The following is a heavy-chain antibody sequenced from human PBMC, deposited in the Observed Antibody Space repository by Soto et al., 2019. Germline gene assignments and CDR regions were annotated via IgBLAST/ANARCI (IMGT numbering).Heavy chain of an antibody. Sequence: GGSLRLSCAVSGFTVSSNYMNWVRQAPGKGLEWVSVFFIDGSTYYADSVKGRFTISRDNSKNTLYLQMNSLRADDTAVYYCANGESSGWPAFDYWGQGTLVTVSS. J-gene: IGHJ4*02. D-gene: IGHD6-19*01. CDR1: GFTVSSNY. CDR3: ANGESSGWPAFDY. CDR2: FFIDGST. V-gene: IGHV3-53*01.